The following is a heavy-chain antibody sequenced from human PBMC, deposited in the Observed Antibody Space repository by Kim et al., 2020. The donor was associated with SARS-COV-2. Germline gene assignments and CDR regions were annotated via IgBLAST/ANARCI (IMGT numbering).Heavy chain of an antibody. D-gene: IGHD3-3*01. Sequence: GSVKGRFTISRENAKNSLYLQMNSLRAGDTAVYYCARGFYLEWLDYGMDVWGQGTTVTVSS. J-gene: IGHJ6*02. CDR3: ARGFYLEWLDYGMDV. V-gene: IGHV3-13*01.